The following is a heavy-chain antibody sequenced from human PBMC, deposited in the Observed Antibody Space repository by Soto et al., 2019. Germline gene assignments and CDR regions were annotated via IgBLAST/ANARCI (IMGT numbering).Heavy chain of an antibody. Sequence: GGTLRLYCSASGFTFLNYVLRWVRQAPGKGLEYVSAIGAKGDATYADSVKGRFSISRDNSKNSLFLQMTNVTFEDTATKGFVKVVWYSVDGWGQRALVGVIS. J-gene: IGHJ4*02. CDR3: VKVVWYSVDG. V-gene: IGHV3-64D*06. CDR2: IGAKGDAT. CDR1: GFTFLNYV. D-gene: IGHD2-21*02.